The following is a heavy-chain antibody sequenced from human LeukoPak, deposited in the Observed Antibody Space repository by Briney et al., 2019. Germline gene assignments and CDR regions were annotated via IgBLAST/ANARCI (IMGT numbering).Heavy chain of an antibody. D-gene: IGHD4-11*01. CDR1: GFTLSSYW. CDR2: INSVGSNT. J-gene: IGHJ6*03. V-gene: IGHV3-74*01. Sequence: GGSLRLSCAASGFTLSSYWMHWVRRVPGTGLVWVSSINSVGSNTNYADSVKGRFTISRDNAKNTVYLQINSLRAEDTAVYYCARGRATTVSFYYYNYMDVWGKGTTVTVS. CDR3: ARGRATTVSFYYYNYMDV.